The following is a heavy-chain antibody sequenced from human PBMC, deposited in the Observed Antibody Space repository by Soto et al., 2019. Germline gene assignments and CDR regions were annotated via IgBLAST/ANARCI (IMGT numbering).Heavy chain of an antibody. Sequence: QVQLVESGGGVVQPGRSLRLSCAASGFTFSSYGMHWVRQAPGKGLEWVAVISYDGSKEYYADSVKGRFTISRDNSKNTLYQQKNSLRCEDTAVFYCAKEQYRVYTGQFYYYGVDVWGQGTTVTVS. D-gene: IGHD5-12*01. CDR1: GFTFSSYG. J-gene: IGHJ6*02. CDR2: ISYDGSKE. CDR3: AKEQYRVYTGQFYYYGVDV. V-gene: IGHV3-30*18.